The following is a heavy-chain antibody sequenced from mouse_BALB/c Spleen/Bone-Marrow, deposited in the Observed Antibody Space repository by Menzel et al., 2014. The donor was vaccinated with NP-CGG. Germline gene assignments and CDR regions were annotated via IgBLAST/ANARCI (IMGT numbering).Heavy chain of an antibody. CDR3: ARDYYGSSDY. Sequence: EVKVVESGGGLAQPGGSLKLSCAASGFTFSSYGMSWVRQTPDKRLELVATINSNGGSTYYPDSVKGRFTISRDNAKNTLYLQMSSLKSEDTAMYYCARDYYGSSDYWGQGTTLTVSS. CDR2: INSNGGST. J-gene: IGHJ2*01. V-gene: IGHV5-6-3*01. CDR1: GFTFSSYG. D-gene: IGHD1-1*01.